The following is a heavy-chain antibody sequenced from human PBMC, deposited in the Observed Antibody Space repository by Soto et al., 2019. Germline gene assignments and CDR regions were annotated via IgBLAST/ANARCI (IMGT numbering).Heavy chain of an antibody. D-gene: IGHD3-10*01. CDR3: AKDMVRGVIIGGMDV. CDR1: GFTFDDYA. Sequence: AGGSLRLSCAASGFTFDDYAMHWVRQAPGKGLEWVSGISWNSGSIGYADPVEGRFTISRDNAKNSLYLQMNSLRAEDTALYYCAKDMVRGVIIGGMDVWGQGTTVTVSS. V-gene: IGHV3-9*01. J-gene: IGHJ6*02. CDR2: ISWNSGSI.